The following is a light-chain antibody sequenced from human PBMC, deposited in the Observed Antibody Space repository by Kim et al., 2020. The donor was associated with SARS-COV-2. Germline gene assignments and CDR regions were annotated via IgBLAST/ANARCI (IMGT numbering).Light chain of an antibody. J-gene: IGKJ1*01. CDR1: QSISSN. CDR2: GAS. CDR3: QHYNNWPPWT. Sequence: EIVMTQSPATLSVSPGERATLSCRASQSISSNLAWYQQKPGQAPRLLIYGASTRATGIPARFSGSGSGTEFTLTISSLQSEDFAVYYCQHYNNWPPWTFGQGTKGGFK. V-gene: IGKV3-15*01.